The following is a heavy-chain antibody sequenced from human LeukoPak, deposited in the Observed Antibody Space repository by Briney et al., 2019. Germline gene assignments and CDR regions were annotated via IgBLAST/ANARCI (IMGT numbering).Heavy chain of an antibody. Sequence: PGGSLRLSCAASGFTFSDYYMSWIRQAPGKGLGGGSFISSRGSPIYYAESVKGRFTISRDNAKNSLYLQMNSLRAEDAAVYYCARGTFALIEVVDYWGQGTVVTVSS. CDR2: ISSRGSPI. D-gene: IGHD2-8*01. V-gene: IGHV3-11*04. CDR1: GFTFSDYY. J-gene: IGHJ4*02. CDR3: ARGTFALIEVVDY.